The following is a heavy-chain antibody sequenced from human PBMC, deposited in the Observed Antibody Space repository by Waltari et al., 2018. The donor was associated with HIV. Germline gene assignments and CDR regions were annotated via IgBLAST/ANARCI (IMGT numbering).Heavy chain of an antibody. J-gene: IGHJ6*02. CDR3: TTSMIRKVSYYYGMDV. CDR2: SKTKADGGAA. V-gene: IGHV3-15*01. CDR1: GFTFSNAW. D-gene: IGHD3-10*01. Sequence: EVQLVESGGGLVKPGGSLRVSCAASGFTFSNAWMRWVSQAPGKGLEWVGHSKTKADGGAADYAAPVKGRFTISRDDSKNSLYLQMDSLKTEDTAVYYCTTSMIRKVSYYYGMDVWGQGTTVTVSS.